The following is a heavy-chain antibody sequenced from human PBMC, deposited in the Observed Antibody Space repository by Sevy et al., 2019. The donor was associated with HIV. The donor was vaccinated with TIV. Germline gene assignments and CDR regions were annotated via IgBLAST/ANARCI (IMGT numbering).Heavy chain of an antibody. Sequence: GGSLRLTCAISGFTVNDKYIIWVRQAPGKGLEWVSVIFSSGSTYYADSAKGRFTISRDNSKNTVYLQMSSLRAEDTAVYYCVSLFLSYRSGWSYFDYWGQRTLVTVSS. D-gene: IGHD6-19*01. J-gene: IGHJ4*02. CDR1: GFTVNDKY. CDR2: IFSSGST. CDR3: VSLFLSYRSGWSYFDY. V-gene: IGHV3-66*02.